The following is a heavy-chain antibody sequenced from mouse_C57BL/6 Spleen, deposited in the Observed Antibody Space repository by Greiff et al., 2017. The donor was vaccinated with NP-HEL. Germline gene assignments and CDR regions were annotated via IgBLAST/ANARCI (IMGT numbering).Heavy chain of an antibody. CDR2: IDPSDSYT. CDR1: GYTFTSYW. CDR3: ARGGNYYYGYYAMDY. Sequence: QVQLQQPGAELVKPGASVKLSCKASGYTFTSYWMQWVKQRPGQGLEWIGEIDPSDSYTNYNQKFKGKATLTVDTSSSTAYMQLSSLTSEDSAVYYCARGGNYYYGYYAMDYWGQGTSVTVSS. V-gene: IGHV1-50*01. J-gene: IGHJ4*01. D-gene: IGHD1-1*01.